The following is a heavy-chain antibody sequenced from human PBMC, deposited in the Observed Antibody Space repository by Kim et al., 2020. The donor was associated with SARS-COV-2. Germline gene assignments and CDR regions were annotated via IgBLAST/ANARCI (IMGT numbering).Heavy chain of an antibody. CDR3: AKGGAYYYGSSGYDEYFQH. Sequence: GGSLRLSCAASGFTFGDYAMHWVRQAPGKGLEWVSGISWNSGSIGYADSVKGRFIISRDNAKNSLYLQMNSLRAEDTALYYCAKGGAYYYGSSGYDEYFQHWGQGTLVTVSS. CDR1: GFTFGDYA. V-gene: IGHV3-9*01. D-gene: IGHD3-22*01. J-gene: IGHJ1*01. CDR2: ISWNSGSI.